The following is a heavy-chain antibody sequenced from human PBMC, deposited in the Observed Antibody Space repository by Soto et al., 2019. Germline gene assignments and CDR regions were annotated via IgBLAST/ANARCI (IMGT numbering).Heavy chain of an antibody. CDR1: GFTFSSYA. CDR2: ISYDGSNK. D-gene: IGHD3-22*01. J-gene: IGHJ4*02. CDR3: ATVSYDSSGLDY. V-gene: IGHV3-30-3*01. Sequence: GGSLRLSCAASGFTFSSYAMHWVRQAPGKGLEWVAVISYDGSNKYYADSVKGRFTISRDNSKNTLYLQMNSLRAEDTAVYYCATVSYDSSGLDYWGQGTLVNVS.